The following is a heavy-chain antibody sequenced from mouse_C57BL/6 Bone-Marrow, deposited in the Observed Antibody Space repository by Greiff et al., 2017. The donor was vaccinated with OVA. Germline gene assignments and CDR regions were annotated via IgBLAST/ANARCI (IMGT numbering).Heavy chain of an antibody. J-gene: IGHJ4*01. D-gene: IGHD2-3*01. CDR2: ISNLAYSI. CDR3: ARFYALYAMDY. Sequence: EVNVVESGGGLVQPGGSLKFSCAASGFTFSDYGMAWVRQAPRKGPEWVAFISNLAYSIYYADTVTGRFTISRENAKNTLYLEMSSLRSEDTAMYYCARFYALYAMDYWGQGTSVTVSS. CDR1: GFTFSDYG. V-gene: IGHV5-15*01.